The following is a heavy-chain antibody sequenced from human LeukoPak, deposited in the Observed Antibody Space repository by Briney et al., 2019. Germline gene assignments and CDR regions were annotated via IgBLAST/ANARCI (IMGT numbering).Heavy chain of an antibody. D-gene: IGHD6-13*01. Sequence: SVNVSCKASGYTFTCYYMHWVRQAPGQGLEWMGWINPNSGGTNYAQKFQGRVTMTRDTSISTAYMALSRLRSDDTAVYYCARTALFDSSSWALSIPQYYYGMDVWGQGTTVTVSS. CDR3: ARTALFDSSSWALSIPQYYYGMDV. V-gene: IGHV1-2*02. J-gene: IGHJ6*02. CDR1: GYTFTCYY. CDR2: INPNSGGT.